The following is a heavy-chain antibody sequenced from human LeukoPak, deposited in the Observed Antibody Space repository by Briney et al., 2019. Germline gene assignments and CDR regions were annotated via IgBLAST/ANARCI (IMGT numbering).Heavy chain of an antibody. CDR2: INPNSGGT. V-gene: IGHV1-2*02. Sequence: ASVKVSCKASGYTFTGYYMHWVRQAPGQGLEWMGWINPNSGGTKYAQMFQGRVTMTSDTSISTAYMELSRLRSDGTAVYYCARDVVGARSIDYWGQGTLVTVSS. CDR1: GYTFTGYY. J-gene: IGHJ4*02. D-gene: IGHD1-26*01. CDR3: ARDVVGARSIDY.